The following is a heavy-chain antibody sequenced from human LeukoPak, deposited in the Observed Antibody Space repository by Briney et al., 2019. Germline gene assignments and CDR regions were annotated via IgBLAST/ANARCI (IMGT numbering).Heavy chain of an antibody. V-gene: IGHV2-70*04. J-gene: IGHJ4*02. CDR1: GFSLSTSGMR. Sequence: SGPTLVNPTQTLTLTCTFSGFSLSTSGMRVSWIRQPPGKALEWLARIDWDDDKFYTPSLRTRLTISKETSKNQVVLTMTNMDPVDTATYYCARTPMGDYFDYWGQGTQVTVSS. CDR3: ARTPMGDYFDY. D-gene: IGHD1-26*01. CDR2: IDWDDDK.